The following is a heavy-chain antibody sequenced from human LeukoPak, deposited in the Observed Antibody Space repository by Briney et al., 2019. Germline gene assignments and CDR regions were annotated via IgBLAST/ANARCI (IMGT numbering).Heavy chain of an antibody. CDR1: GFTFSSYG. CDR3: ARGHYYDSSGYFDY. D-gene: IGHD3-22*01. CDR2: IWYDGSNK. V-gene: IGHV3-33*01. Sequence: GGSLRLSCAASGFTFSSYGMHWVRQAPDKGLEWVAVIWYDGSNKYYADSVKGRFTISRDNSKNTLYLQMNSLRAEDTAVYYCARGHYYDSSGYFDYWGQGTLVTVSS. J-gene: IGHJ4*02.